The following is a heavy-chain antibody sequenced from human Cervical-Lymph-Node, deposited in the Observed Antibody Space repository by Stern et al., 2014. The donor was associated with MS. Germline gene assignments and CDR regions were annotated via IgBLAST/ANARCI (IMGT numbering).Heavy chain of an antibody. V-gene: IGHV4-31*01. CDR2: IYYSGST. D-gene: IGHD3-9*01. CDR1: GGSISSGGYY. Sequence: QLQLQESGPGLVKPSQTLSLTCTVSGGSISSGGYYWSWIRQHPGKGLEWIGYIYYSGSTYYNPSLKSLVTISVDTSKNQFSLKLSSVTAADTAVYYCARWGYDISNWFDPWGQGTLVTVSS. J-gene: IGHJ5*02. CDR3: ARWGYDISNWFDP.